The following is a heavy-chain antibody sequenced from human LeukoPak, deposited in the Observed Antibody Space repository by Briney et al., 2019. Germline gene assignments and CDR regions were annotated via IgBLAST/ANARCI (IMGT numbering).Heavy chain of an antibody. J-gene: IGHJ4*02. CDR1: GFTFSSYS. CDR2: ISSSSSYI. CDR3: ARLLYCNGDSCYSFVY. V-gene: IGHV3-21*01. D-gene: IGHD2-15*01. Sequence: GGSLRLSCAASGFTFSSYSMNWVRQAPGKGLEWVSSISSSSSYIYYADSVKGRFTISRDNAKNSLYLQMNSLRAEDTAVYYCARLLYCNGDSCYSFVYWGQGTLVTVSS.